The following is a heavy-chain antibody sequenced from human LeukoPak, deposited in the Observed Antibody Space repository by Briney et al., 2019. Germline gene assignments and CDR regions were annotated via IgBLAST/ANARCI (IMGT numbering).Heavy chain of an antibody. J-gene: IGHJ2*01. V-gene: IGHV3-66*01. CDR2: IYSGGST. Sequence: GGSLRLSCAASGFTFSSYEMNWVRQAPGKGLEWVSVIYSGGSTYYADSVKGRFTISRDNSKNTLYLQMNSLRAEDTAVYYCARDLTRPGYFDLWGRGTLVTVSS. D-gene: IGHD1-14*01. CDR1: GFTFSSYE. CDR3: ARDLTRPGYFDL.